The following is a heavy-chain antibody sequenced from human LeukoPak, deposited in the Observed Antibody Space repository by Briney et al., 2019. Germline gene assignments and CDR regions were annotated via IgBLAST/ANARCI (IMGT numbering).Heavy chain of an antibody. CDR1: GFTFSSYA. D-gene: IGHD2-2*01. Sequence: GGSLRLSCAASGFTFSSYAMSWVRQAPGKGLEWVSGISGSGGGSTYYADSVKGRFTISRDNSKNTLYLQMNSLRAEDTAVYYCASSLPVALYYFDYWGQGTLATVSS. CDR2: ISGSGGGST. J-gene: IGHJ4*02. CDR3: ASSLPVALYYFDY. V-gene: IGHV3-23*01.